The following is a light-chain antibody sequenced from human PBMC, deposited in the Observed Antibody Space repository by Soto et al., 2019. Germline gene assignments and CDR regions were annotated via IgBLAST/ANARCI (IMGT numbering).Light chain of an antibody. CDR3: QQYGSSPPYT. V-gene: IGKV3-20*01. CDR2: GAS. CDR1: QSVSSSY. Sequence: IVLTQSPATLSLSPGERATLSCRASQSVSSSYLAWYQQKPGQAPRLLIYGASSRATGIPDRFSGSGSGTDFTLTISRLEPEDFAVYYCQQYGSSPPYTFGQGTKVDIK. J-gene: IGKJ2*01.